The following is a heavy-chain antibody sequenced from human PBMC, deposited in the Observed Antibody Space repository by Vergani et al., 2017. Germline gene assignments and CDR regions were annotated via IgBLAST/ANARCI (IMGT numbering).Heavy chain of an antibody. CDR2: IIPLLGIA. Sequence: QVQLVQSGAEVKKPGSSVKVSCKASGGTFSSYTISWVRQAPGQGLEWMGRIIPLLGIANYAQKFQGRVTLTADKTTSTAYMELSSLRSEDTAVYYGARDRVVPAASSYGMDVWGQGTTVTVSS. V-gene: IGHV1-69*02. D-gene: IGHD2-2*01. CDR1: GGTFSSYT. J-gene: IGHJ6*02. CDR3: ARDRVVPAASSYGMDV.